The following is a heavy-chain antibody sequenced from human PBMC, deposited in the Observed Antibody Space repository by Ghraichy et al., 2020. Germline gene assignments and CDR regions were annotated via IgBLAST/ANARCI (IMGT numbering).Heavy chain of an antibody. CDR1: GFTFSNYG. CDR3: AKRAFSGHGALDY. V-gene: IGHV3-33*06. Sequence: GGSLRLSCAASGFTFSNYGMHWVRQAPGKGLEWVAAIWFDGSEEYCADFVKGRFTISRDNSKNTLYLQMNSLRAEDTAVYYCAKRAFSGHGALDYWGQGTLVTVSS. CDR2: IWFDGSEE. J-gene: IGHJ4*02. D-gene: IGHD5-12*01.